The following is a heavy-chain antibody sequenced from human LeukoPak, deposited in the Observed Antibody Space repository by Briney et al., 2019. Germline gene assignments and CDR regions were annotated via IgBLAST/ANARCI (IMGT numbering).Heavy chain of an antibody. J-gene: IGHJ4*02. CDR1: GGSFSDYY. D-gene: IGHD2-2*01. CDR2: INHSGST. Sequence: PSETLSLTCAVYGGSFSDYYWTWIRQPPGKGLEWIGEINHSGSTNYNPSLKSRVTISVDTSKNQFSLKLSSVTAADTAVYYCARARRWDIVVVPAAIPFDYWGQGTLVTVSS. CDR3: ARARRWDIVVVPAAIPFDY. V-gene: IGHV4-34*01.